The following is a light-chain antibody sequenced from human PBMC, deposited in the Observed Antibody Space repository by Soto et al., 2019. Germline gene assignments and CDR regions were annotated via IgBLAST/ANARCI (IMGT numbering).Light chain of an antibody. Sequence: DIVMTQSPATLSVAPGERVTFSCRASQGVSRKLAWYHHKPGQAPRLLISGASTGASGIPARFSGSGSGTEFTVTISSLQSEDCAIYYCQQYHTWPITFGGGTKVEIK. J-gene: IGKJ4*01. CDR1: QGVSRK. V-gene: IGKV3-15*01. CDR2: GAS. CDR3: QQYHTWPIT.